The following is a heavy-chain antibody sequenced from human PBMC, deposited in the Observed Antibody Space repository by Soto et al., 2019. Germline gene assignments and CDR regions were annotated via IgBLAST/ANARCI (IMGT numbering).Heavy chain of an antibody. V-gene: IGHV3-23*01. J-gene: IGHJ4*02. D-gene: IGHD1-26*01. CDR3: AKGTVGATAPDS. CDR2: VSASGSGT. CDR1: GFIFTNYA. Sequence: EVQLLESGGGLVQPGGSLTLSCTASGFIFTNYAMSWVRQAPGEGLEWVSAVSASGSGTNYADSVKGRFTISRDTSKNTLYLQMNSLRTDDTAIYYCAKGTVGATAPDSWGQGTLVTVSS.